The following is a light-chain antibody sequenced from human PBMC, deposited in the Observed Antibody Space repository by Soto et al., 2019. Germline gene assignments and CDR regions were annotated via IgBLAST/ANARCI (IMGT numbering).Light chain of an antibody. CDR2: KAS. CDR1: QSISSW. Sequence: DIQMTQSPSTLSASVGARVTITCRASQSISSWLAWYQHKPGKAPKPLIYKASSLESGVPSRVSGSGSGTEFTLTISSLQPDDFATYYCQQYNSYPRTFGGGTKVETK. J-gene: IGKJ4*01. CDR3: QQYNSYPRT. V-gene: IGKV1-5*03.